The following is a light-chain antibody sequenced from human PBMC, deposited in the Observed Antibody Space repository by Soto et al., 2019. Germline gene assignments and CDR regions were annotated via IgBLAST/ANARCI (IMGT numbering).Light chain of an antibody. CDR3: QQYGSSPYT. V-gene: IGKV3-20*01. CDR1: QSVSSSD. J-gene: IGKJ2*01. CDR2: GAS. Sequence: EIVLTQSPGTLSLSPGERATLSCRASQSVSSSDLAWYQQKPGQAPRLLIYGASSRATGNPDRFSGSGSGTDFTLTISRLEPEAFAVYYCQQYGSSPYTCGQGTKLEIK.